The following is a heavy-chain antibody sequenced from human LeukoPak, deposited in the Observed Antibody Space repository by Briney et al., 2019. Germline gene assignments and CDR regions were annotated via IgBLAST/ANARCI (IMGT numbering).Heavy chain of an antibody. Sequence: GRSLRLSCAASGFTFSSYAMLWVRQAPGKGLEWVAVISYDGSNKYYADSVKGRFTISRDNSKNTLYLQMNSLRAEDTAVYYCAAVAGTGGVPFDYWGQGTLVTVSS. CDR2: ISYDGSNK. V-gene: IGHV3-30-3*01. D-gene: IGHD6-19*01. CDR3: AAVAGTGGVPFDY. J-gene: IGHJ4*02. CDR1: GFTFSSYA.